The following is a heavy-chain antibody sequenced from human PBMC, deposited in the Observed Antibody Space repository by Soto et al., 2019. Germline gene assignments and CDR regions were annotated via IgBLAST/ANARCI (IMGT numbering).Heavy chain of an antibody. J-gene: IGHJ4*02. Sequence: PSETLSLTCTVSGGSISSYYWSWIRQPPGKGLEWIGYIYYSGSTNYNPSLKSRVTISVDTSKSQFSLKVSSVTAADTAVYYCARGGGVYYFDYWGQGTLVTVSS. CDR2: IYYSGST. V-gene: IGHV4-59*01. CDR3: ARGGGVYYFDY. D-gene: IGHD2-8*02. CDR1: GGSISSYY.